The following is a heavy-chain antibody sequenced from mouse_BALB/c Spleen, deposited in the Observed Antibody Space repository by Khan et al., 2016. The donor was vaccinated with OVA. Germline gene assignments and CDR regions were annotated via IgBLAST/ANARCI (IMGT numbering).Heavy chain of an antibody. D-gene: IGHD1-1*02. V-gene: IGHV3-2*02. CDR1: GYSITSDYA. J-gene: IGHJ2*01. CDR2: ISYSGNT. CDR3: ARGYGGDFDY. Sequence: EVELVESGPGLVKPSQSLSLTCTVTGYSITSDYARNWIQQFPGNKLEWMGYISYSGNTNYNPSLRSRISITRDTSKNQFFLQLNSVTTEDTATYDGARGYGGDFDYWGQGTTLTVSS.